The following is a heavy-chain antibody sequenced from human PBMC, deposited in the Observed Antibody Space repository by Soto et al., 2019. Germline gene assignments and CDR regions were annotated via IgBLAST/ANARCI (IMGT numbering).Heavy chain of an antibody. J-gene: IGHJ6*03. CDR2: ISGSGGST. D-gene: IGHD4-17*01. Sequence: EVQLLESGGGLVQPGGSLRLSCAASGFTFSSYAMSWVRQAPGKGLEWVSAISGSGGSTYYADSVKGRFTISRDNSKNTLYLQMNSLRAEDTAVYYCAKGRDYGDYGYYYYYMEVWGKGTTVTVSS. V-gene: IGHV3-23*01. CDR1: GFTFSSYA. CDR3: AKGRDYGDYGYYYYYMEV.